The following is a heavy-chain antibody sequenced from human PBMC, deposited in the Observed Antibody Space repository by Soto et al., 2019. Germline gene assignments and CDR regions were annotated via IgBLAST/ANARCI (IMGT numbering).Heavy chain of an antibody. CDR3: ARDRDWAFDY. Sequence: GGSLRLSCVASGFTFSSYSMVWVRQAPGKGLEWVSYIFASSATIYYADSVKGRFTVSRDNAQNSLFLLLNSLRAEDTAVYYCARDRDWAFDYWGQGTLVTVSS. CDR2: IFASSATI. J-gene: IGHJ4*02. D-gene: IGHD3-9*01. CDR1: GFTFSSYS. V-gene: IGHV3-48*04.